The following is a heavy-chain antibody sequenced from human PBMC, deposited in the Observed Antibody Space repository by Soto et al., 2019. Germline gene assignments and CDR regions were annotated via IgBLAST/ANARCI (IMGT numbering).Heavy chain of an antibody. J-gene: IGHJ4*02. D-gene: IGHD6-6*01. CDR1: GGSITSGDYY. Sequence: QVQLQESGPGLVKPSQTLSLTCTVSGGSITSGDYYWSWIRQPPGKGLEWIGYIYYSGSTYYNPYLKSRVTTPVDTSKHQFSQQLSSVTAADTAVYYWAVSLEARYFAYWGQGTLVTVSS. V-gene: IGHV4-30-4*01. CDR3: AVSLEARYFAY. CDR2: IYYSGST.